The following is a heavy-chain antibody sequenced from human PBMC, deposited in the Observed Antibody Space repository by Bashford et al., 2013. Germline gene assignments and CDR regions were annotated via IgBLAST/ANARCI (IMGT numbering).Heavy chain of an antibody. CDR1: GASISSGVYN. CDR2: IFHSGTT. CDR3: ARDQPVAATNYYYYYGMDV. V-gene: IGHV4-31*03. D-gene: IGHD2-15*01. Sequence: SETLSLTCTVSGASISSGVYNWTWIRQHPGKGLEWIGYIFHSGTTYYNPSLKSRFSISVDTSKNQFSLKVSSVTAADTAVYFCARDQPVAATNYYYYYGMDVVGPRDHGHRLL. J-gene: IGHJ6*02.